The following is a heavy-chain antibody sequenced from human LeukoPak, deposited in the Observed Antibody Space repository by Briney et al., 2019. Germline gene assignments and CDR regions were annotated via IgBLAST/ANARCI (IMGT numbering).Heavy chain of an antibody. CDR3: ARRWVSSSDAFDI. CDR1: GFTFSSYA. Sequence: PGGSLRLSCAASGFTFSSYAMSWVRQAPGKGLNWVSVIYSGGGTYYADSVKGRFTISRDNSKNTLYLQMNSLRAEDTAVYYCARRWVSSSDAFDIWGQGTMVTVSS. CDR2: IYSGGGT. D-gene: IGHD2-2*01. J-gene: IGHJ3*02. V-gene: IGHV3-53*01.